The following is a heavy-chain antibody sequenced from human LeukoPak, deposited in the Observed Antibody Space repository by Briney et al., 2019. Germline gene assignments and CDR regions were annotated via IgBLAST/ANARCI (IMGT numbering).Heavy chain of an antibody. CDR3: ARAVGGDGSASL. CDR1: GGSFSTYY. J-gene: IGHJ4*02. D-gene: IGHD3-10*01. V-gene: IGHV4-59*12. CDR2: IYYRLTS. Sequence: KPSETLSLTCAVYGGSFSTYYWSWIRQPPGKGLEWIGYIYYRLTSHYNPSLKSRVTMSVDMSTRQISLKLSSVTAADTAVYYCARAVGGDGSASLWGPGTLVTVSS.